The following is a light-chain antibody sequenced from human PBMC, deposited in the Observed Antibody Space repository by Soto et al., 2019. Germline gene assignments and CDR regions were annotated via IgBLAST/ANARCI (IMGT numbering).Light chain of an antibody. V-gene: IGKV1-8*01. Sequence: IRMTQSPSSFSASTGDRVTITCRASQGISSYLAWYQQKPGKAPKLLIYAASTLQSGVPSRFSGSGSGTDFTLTISSLQPDDFATYYCQHYNSYSEAFGQGTKVDI. CDR1: QGISSY. J-gene: IGKJ1*01. CDR3: QHYNSYSEA. CDR2: AAS.